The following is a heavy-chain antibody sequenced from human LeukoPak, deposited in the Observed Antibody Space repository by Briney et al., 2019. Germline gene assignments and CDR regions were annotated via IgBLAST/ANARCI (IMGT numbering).Heavy chain of an antibody. CDR1: GGSFSGYY. CDR3: ARGPVVVTADWFDP. D-gene: IGHD2-21*02. J-gene: IGHJ5*02. V-gene: IGHV4-34*01. Sequence: SETLSLTCAVYGGSFSGYYWSWIRQPPGKGLEWIGEINHSGSTNYNPSLKSRVTISVDTSKNQFSLKLSSVTAADTAVYYCARGPVVVTADWFDPWGQGTLVTASS. CDR2: INHSGST.